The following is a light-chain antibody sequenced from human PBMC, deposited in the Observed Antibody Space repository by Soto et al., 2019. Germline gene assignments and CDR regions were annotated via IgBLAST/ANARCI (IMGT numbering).Light chain of an antibody. CDR3: QQCGSSPS. CDR1: QSVSSSY. Sequence: EIVLTQSPGTLSLSPGERATLSCRASQSVSSSYLAWYQQKPGQAPRLLIYDTSSRATGIPDRFSGSGSGTNFTLAISRLEPENVALYYCQQCGSSPSFGQGTKVELK. J-gene: IGKJ1*01. V-gene: IGKV3-20*01. CDR2: DTS.